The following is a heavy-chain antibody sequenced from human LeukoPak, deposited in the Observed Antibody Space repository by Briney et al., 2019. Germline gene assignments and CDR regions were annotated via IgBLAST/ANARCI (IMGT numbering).Heavy chain of an antibody. CDR1: GGSISSHY. CDR3: ARDSSGWYRWFDP. D-gene: IGHD6-19*01. J-gene: IGHJ5*02. V-gene: IGHV4-59*11. Sequence: PSETLSLTCTVSGGSISSHYWSWIRQPPGKGLEWIGYIYYSGSTNYNPSLKSRVTMSVDTSKNQFSLRLSFVTAADTAVYYCARDSSGWYRWFDPWGQGTRVTVSS. CDR2: IYYSGST.